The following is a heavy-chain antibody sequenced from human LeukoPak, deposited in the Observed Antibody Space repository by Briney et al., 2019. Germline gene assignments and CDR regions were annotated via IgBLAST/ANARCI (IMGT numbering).Heavy chain of an antibody. D-gene: IGHD5-18*01. CDR3: ARDKGYSYGYDY. J-gene: IGHJ4*02. Sequence: SGTLSLTCAVSGGSISSGGYSWSWIRQPPGKGLEWIGYIYHSGSTYYNPSLKSRVTISVDRSKNQFSLKLSSVTAADTAVYYCARDKGYSYGYDYWGQGTLVTVSS. V-gene: IGHV4-30-2*01. CDR1: GGSISSGGYS. CDR2: IYHSGST.